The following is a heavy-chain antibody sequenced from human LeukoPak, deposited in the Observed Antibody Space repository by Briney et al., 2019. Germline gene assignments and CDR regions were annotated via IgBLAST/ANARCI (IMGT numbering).Heavy chain of an antibody. D-gene: IGHD6-13*01. Sequence: GSLRLSCAASGFTFSSYWMHWVRQAPGKGLVWVSRVNNDGSTTNYADSVKSRFTISRDNTKNTLYLQMNSLRAEDTAVYFCLAAAGTIGWGQGTLVTVSS. CDR3: LAAAGTIG. J-gene: IGHJ4*02. CDR2: VNNDGSTT. CDR1: GFTFSSYW. V-gene: IGHV3-74*01.